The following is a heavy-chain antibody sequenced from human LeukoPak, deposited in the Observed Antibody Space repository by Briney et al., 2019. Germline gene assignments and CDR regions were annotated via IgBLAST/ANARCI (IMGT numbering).Heavy chain of an antibody. CDR3: ARRGYYDSSGYYSYDAFDI. V-gene: IGHV4-59*01. Sequence: PSETLSLTCSVSGGPLSCYFWRWIRQPPAKGLEWVGYNYYSGSTNYNPSHKSRVTIVVDTSKNQFSLKLSSVTAADTAVYYCARRGYYDSSGYYSYDAFDIWGQGTMVTVSS. J-gene: IGHJ3*02. CDR2: NYYSGST. D-gene: IGHD3-22*01. CDR1: GGPLSCYF.